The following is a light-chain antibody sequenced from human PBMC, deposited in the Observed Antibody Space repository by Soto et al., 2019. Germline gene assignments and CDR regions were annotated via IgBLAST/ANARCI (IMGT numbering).Light chain of an antibody. CDR2: EVS. CDR3: CSFAGNTNLV. J-gene: IGLJ2*01. CDR1: SSDVGGYNY. Sequence: QSALTQPPSASGSPGQSVTISCTGTSSDVGGYNYVSWYQQHPGKAPKLMISEVSKRPSGVPDRFSGSKSGNTAPLTVSWLQAEDDADYYCCSFAGNTNLVFGGGTKLTVL. V-gene: IGLV2-8*01.